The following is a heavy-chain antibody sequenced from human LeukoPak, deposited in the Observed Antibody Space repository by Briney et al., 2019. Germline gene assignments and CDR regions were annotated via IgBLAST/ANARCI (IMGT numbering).Heavy chain of an antibody. Sequence: PGGSLRLSCTASGFTFGDYAMSWVRQAPGKGLEWVGFIRSKAYGGTTEYAASVKGRFTISRDDSKSIAYLQMNSLKTEDTAVYYCTRDFGSGTNIDYWGQGTLVTVSS. CDR2: IRSKAYGGTT. V-gene: IGHV3-49*04. D-gene: IGHD3-10*01. CDR3: TRDFGSGTNIDY. J-gene: IGHJ4*02. CDR1: GFTFGDYA.